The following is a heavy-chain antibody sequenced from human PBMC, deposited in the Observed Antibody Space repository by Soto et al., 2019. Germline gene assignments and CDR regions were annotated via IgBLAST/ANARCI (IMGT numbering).Heavy chain of an antibody. Sequence: SVKVSCKASGGTFSRYASSWVRQAPGQGLEWMGGIIPIFGTANYAQKFQGRVTITADESTSTAYMELSSLRSEDTAVYYCARGNGILTGFYTFDYWGQGTLVTVSS. CDR2: IIPIFGTA. V-gene: IGHV1-69*13. J-gene: IGHJ4*02. CDR1: GGTFSRYA. D-gene: IGHD3-9*01. CDR3: ARGNGILTGFYTFDY.